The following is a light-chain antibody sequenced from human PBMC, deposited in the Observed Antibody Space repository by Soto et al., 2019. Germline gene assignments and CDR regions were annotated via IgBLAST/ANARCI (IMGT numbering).Light chain of an antibody. V-gene: IGKV3-20*01. CDR1: QSGSSSY. Sequence: EIGLTPSPGTLSLSTGERATLSCRASQSGSSSYLAWYHQKPGQAPMLLIYGASSRATGILDMFSGSGSGTEFTLTIGRLEPEDFAGYYCQQCGSSARTFGQRAKVVI. J-gene: IGKJ1*01. CDR3: QQCGSSART. CDR2: GAS.